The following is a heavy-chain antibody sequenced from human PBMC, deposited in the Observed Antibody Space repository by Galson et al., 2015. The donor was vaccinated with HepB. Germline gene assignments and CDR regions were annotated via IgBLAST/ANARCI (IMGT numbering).Heavy chain of an antibody. Sequence: SLRLSCAASGFTFSGSAIHWVRQASGKGPEWVGRIRSKANNYATSYVPSLKGRFTISRDDSKNMAYLHMKSLKTEDTAVYYCPRLGDFSGYSSRWGQGTLVTVSS. J-gene: IGHJ4*02. V-gene: IGHV3-73*01. D-gene: IGHD6-13*01. CDR2: IRSKANNYAT. CDR1: GFTFSGSA. CDR3: PRLGDFSGYSSR.